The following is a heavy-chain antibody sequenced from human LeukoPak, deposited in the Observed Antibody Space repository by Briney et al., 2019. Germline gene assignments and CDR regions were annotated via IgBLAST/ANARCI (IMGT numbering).Heavy chain of an antibody. CDR3: ARDSSAYGSGSYYSH. Sequence: GGSLRLSCAASGFTFSTYWMNWVRQAPGKGREWVANIKLDGSEKYYVDSVKGRFTISRDNAKNSLYLQMNSLRADDTAVYYCARDSSAYGSGSYYSHWGQGTLVTVSS. V-gene: IGHV3-7*01. CDR2: IKLDGSEK. J-gene: IGHJ4*02. D-gene: IGHD3-10*01. CDR1: GFTFSTYW.